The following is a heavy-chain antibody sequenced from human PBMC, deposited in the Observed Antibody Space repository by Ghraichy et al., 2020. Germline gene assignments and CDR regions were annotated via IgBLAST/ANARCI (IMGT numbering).Heavy chain of an antibody. CDR2: MKQDGSET. Sequence: GGSLRLSCAASGFTFSNFWMTWVRQTPGKGLEWVANMKQDGSETYYVDSVKGRFTISRDNAKNSLYLQMNSLRVEDTAVYYCAGDVWSSVDYWGQGTLVTVSS. D-gene: IGHD3-3*01. CDR1: GFTFSNFW. CDR3: AGDVWSSVDY. J-gene: IGHJ4*02. V-gene: IGHV3-7*01.